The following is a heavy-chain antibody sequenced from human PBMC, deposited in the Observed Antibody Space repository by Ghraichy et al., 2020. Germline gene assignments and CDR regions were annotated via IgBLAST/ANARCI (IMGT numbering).Heavy chain of an antibody. CDR1: GDSVSSNSAA. CDR3: AREGSSRLKRYYYYGMDV. J-gene: IGHJ6*02. Sequence: SQTLSLTCAISGDSVSSNSAAWNWIRQSPSRGLEWLGRTYYRSKWYNDYAVSVKSRITINPDTSKNQFSLQLNSVTPEDTAVYYCAREGSSRLKRYYYYGMDVWGQGTTVTVSS. CDR2: TYYRSKWYN. V-gene: IGHV6-1*01. D-gene: IGHD1-26*01.